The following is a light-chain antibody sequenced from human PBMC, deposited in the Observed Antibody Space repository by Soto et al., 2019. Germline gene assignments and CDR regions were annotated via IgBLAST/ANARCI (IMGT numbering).Light chain of an antibody. J-gene: IGKJ2*01. V-gene: IGKV1-39*01. Sequence: DIQMTQSPSSLSASVGDRVTITCRASQSISSYLNWYQQKPGKAPKLLIYAASSLQSGVPSRFGGSGSGTDFTLTISSLQPEDFETFYCQQSYSTLYTFGQGTKLEIK. CDR3: QQSYSTLYT. CDR2: AAS. CDR1: QSISSY.